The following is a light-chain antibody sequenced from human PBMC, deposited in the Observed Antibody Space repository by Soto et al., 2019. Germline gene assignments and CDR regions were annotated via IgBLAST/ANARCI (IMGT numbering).Light chain of an antibody. J-gene: IGKJ1*01. Sequence: EIVLTQSAGSLSLSPGERATLSCRASESVSSSYLAWYQQKPGQAPRLLIYGASTRATGIPDRLSGSGSGTDFTLTISRLEPEDSAVFYCQQYGGSPRTFGQGTKVEI. CDR1: ESVSSSY. V-gene: IGKV3-20*01. CDR2: GAS. CDR3: QQYGGSPRT.